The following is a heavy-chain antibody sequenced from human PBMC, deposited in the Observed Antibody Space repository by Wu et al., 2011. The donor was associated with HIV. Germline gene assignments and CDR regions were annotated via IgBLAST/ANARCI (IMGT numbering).Heavy chain of an antibody. Sequence: QVQWCRSGAEVKKPGSSVKVSCKVSGDTFTKYAVSWVRQAPGQGLEWMGGILPMFGSTNYARKFQGRVTITADKSATTVYLELRSLRSEDTAMYYCARSGVSAEYYFYYMNVWGKGTTVTVSS. J-gene: IGHJ6*03. CDR3: ARSGVSAEYYFYYMNV. V-gene: IGHV1-69*14. CDR1: GDTFTKYA. CDR2: ILPMFGST. D-gene: IGHD2-2*01.